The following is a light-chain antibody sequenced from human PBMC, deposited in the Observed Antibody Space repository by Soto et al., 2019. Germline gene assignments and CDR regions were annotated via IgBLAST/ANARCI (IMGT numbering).Light chain of an antibody. V-gene: IGLV2-14*01. CDR1: SSDVGGYDY. J-gene: IGLJ1*01. Sequence: QSALTQPASVSGSPGQSITISCTGTSSDVGGYDYVSWYQLHPGKAPKLMVFEVSNRPSGVSYRSSGSKSGNTASLTISGLQAEDEADYFCSSHSISTAYLFGTGTKLTVL. CDR3: SSHSISTAYL. CDR2: EVS.